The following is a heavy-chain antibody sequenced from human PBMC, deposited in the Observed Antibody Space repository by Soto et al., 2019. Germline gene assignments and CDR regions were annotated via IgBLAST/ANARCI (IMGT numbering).Heavy chain of an antibody. CDR1: GFTFSSYA. CDR3: WREPYISGHYSGVCDV. D-gene: IGHD3-22*01. J-gene: IGHJ3*01. CDR2: VSHDGKTE. Sequence: QVQLVESGGGVVQPGRSLRLSCAASGFTFSSYAMHWVRQAPGKGLEWVAVVSHDGKTEYHAASVKGRFTISRDTSANILSLQMNSLRDADTAVYYCWREPYISGHYSGVCDVLGQGTMVTVSS. V-gene: IGHV3-30*04.